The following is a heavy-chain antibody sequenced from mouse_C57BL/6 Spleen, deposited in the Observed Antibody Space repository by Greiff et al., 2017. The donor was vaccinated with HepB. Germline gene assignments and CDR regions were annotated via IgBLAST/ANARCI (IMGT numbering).Heavy chain of an antibody. CDR2: ISDGGSYT. D-gene: IGHD1-1*02. CDR1: GFTFSSYA. J-gene: IGHJ4*01. Sequence: EVQLVESGGGLVKPGGSLKLSCAASGFTFSSYAMSWVRQTPEKRLEWVATISDGGSYTYYPDNVKGRFTISRDNAKNNLYLQISHLKSEDTAMYYCASEHGPLFLAVDYWLQGPSLPVSS. V-gene: IGHV5-4*01. CDR3: ASEHGPLFLAVDY.